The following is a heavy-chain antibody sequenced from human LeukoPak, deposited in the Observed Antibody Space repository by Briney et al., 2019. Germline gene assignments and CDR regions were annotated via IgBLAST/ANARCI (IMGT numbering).Heavy chain of an antibody. CDR3: ARDLFSSGWFAYFDY. J-gene: IGHJ4*02. V-gene: IGHV3-21*01. D-gene: IGHD6-19*01. CDR1: GFTFSSYS. CDR2: ISSSSSYI. Sequence: VGSLRLSCAASGFTFSSYSMNWVRQAPGKGLEWVSSISSSSSYIYYADSVKGRFTISRDNAKNSLYLQMNSLRAEDTAVYYCARDLFSSGWFAYFDYWGQGTLVTVSS.